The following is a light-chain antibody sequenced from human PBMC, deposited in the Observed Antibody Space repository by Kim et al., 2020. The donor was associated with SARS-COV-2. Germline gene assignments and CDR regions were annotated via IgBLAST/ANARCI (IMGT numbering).Light chain of an antibody. CDR2: GAT. J-gene: IGKJ1*01. V-gene: IGKV3-15*01. CDR1: QSVNKN. Sequence: EVVLTQSPAALSVSPGEGATLSCRASQSVNKNLAWYQQKPGQAPRLLIYGATTRATGISARFSGSGSATDFTLTISSLQSEDFAVYYCLNDTTWTTGWTFGQGTKVVIK. CDR3: LNDTTWTTGWT.